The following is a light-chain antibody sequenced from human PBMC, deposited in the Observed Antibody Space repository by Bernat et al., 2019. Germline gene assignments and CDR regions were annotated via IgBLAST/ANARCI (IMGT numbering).Light chain of an antibody. J-gene: IGKJ2*01. Sequence: DILLTQSPSSVSASVGDTVTITCRASQDIGSSLGWFQHKTGEPPRLLIMLAVIPQSLVPPGFRGSGSGTDFSLTIDGLQPEDFATYYCQQAKSFPYTFGQGTKLDMK. CDR3: QQAKSFPYT. V-gene: IGKV1-12*01. CDR2: LAV. CDR1: QDIGSS.